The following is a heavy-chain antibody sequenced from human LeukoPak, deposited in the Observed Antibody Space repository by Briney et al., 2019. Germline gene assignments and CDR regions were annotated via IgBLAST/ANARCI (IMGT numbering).Heavy chain of an antibody. CDR2: INPSAGST. J-gene: IGHJ4*02. D-gene: IGHD6-13*01. V-gene: IGHV1-46*04. Sequence: EASVKVSCKASGYTFTAYYMHWVRQAPGQGPEWMGIINPSAGSTTYAQNLQGRVTMTRDMSAKTVYMELNSLRSEDTAVYYCARGRIAAAGRGWYFDYWGQGTLVTVSS. CDR3: ARGRIAAAGRGWYFDY. CDR1: GYTFTAYY.